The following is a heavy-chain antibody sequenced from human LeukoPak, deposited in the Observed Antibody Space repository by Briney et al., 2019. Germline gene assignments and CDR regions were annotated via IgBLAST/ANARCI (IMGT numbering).Heavy chain of an antibody. J-gene: IGHJ4*02. Sequence: SETLSLTCTVSGGSISSSSYYWDSIRQPPGKGLEWIGSIYYSGSTYYNPSLRSRVTISVDTSKNQFSLKLSSVTAADTAVYYCARSARSGGYYDSSGYYPRGYYDYWGQGILVTVSS. CDR2: IYYSGST. D-gene: IGHD3-22*01. V-gene: IGHV4-39*01. CDR3: ARSARSGGYYDSSGYYPRGYYDY. CDR1: GGSISSSSYY.